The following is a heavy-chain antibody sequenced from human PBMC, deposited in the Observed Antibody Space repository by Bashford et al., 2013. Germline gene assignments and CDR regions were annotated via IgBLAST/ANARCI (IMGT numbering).Heavy chain of an antibody. V-gene: IGHV4-38-2*01. Sequence: SETLSLTCAVSGGSISSGYYWGWIRQPPGKGLEWIGSIYHSGSTYYNPSLKSRVTISVDTSKKQFSLKLSSVTAADTAVYYCAFYRSSRVYGMDVWGQGTTVTVSS. CDR2: IYHSGST. D-gene: IGHD6-6*01. CDR1: GGSISSGYY. J-gene: IGHJ6*02. CDR3: AFYRSSRVYGMDV.